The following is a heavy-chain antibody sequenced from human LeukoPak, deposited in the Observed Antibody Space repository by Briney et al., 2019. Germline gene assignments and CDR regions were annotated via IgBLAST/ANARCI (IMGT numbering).Heavy chain of an antibody. CDR3: ARGYDILTGLDY. D-gene: IGHD3-9*01. CDR2: ISGSGGST. J-gene: IGHJ4*02. Sequence: GGSLRLSCAASGFTFSNAWMSWVRQAPGKGLEWVSAISGSGGSTYYADSVKGRFTISRDNSKNTLYLQMNSLRAEDTAVYYCARGYDILTGLDYWGQGTLVTVSS. CDR1: GFTFSNAW. V-gene: IGHV3-23*01.